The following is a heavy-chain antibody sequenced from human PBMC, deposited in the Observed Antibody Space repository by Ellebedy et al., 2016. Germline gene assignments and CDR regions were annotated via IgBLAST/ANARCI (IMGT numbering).Heavy chain of an antibody. CDR1: GYTFTSYY. V-gene: IGHV1-46*01. D-gene: IGHD3-3*01. CDR2: INPSGGST. CDR3: ARVGITIIDYYYGMDV. Sequence: ASVKVSCKASGYTFTSYYMHWVRQAPGQGLEWMGIINPSGGSTSYAQKFQGRVTMTRDTSTSTVYMELSSLRSEDTAVYYCARVGITIIDYYYGMDVWGQGTTVTVSS. J-gene: IGHJ6*02.